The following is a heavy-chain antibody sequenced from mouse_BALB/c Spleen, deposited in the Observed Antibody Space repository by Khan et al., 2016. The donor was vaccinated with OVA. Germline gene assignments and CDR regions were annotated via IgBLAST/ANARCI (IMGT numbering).Heavy chain of an antibody. Sequence: EVELVESGGGLVQPGGSRKLSCAASGFTFSSFGMHWVRQAPEKGLEWVAYINSGSSTIYYADPVKGRFTISRDNPKNTLCLQMTRLRAEDTAMYYCARGNWAYWGQGTTLTVSS. CDR2: INSGSSTI. D-gene: IGHD4-1*01. CDR1: GFTFSSFG. CDR3: ARGNWAY. V-gene: IGHV5-17*02. J-gene: IGHJ2*01.